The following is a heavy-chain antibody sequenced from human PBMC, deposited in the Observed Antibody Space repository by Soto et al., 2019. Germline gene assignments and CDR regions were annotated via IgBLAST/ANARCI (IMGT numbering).Heavy chain of an antibody. D-gene: IGHD6-19*01. CDR1: GGSISSYY. CDR3: AGTLAVADLPHGGLWWFDP. V-gene: IGHV4-59*01. CDR2: IYYSGST. J-gene: IGHJ5*02. Sequence: NPSETLSLTCTVSGGSISSYYWSWIRHPPGKGLEWIGYIYYSGSTNYNPSLKSRVTISVDTSKNQFSLKLSSVAAADTAVYYCAGTLAVADLPHGGLWWFDPWGQGTLVTVSS.